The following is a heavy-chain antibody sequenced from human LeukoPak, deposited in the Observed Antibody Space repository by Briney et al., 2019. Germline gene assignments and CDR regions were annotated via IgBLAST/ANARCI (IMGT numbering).Heavy chain of an antibody. D-gene: IGHD1-26*01. Sequence: GRSLRLSCAASGFTFDDYAMHWVRQAPGKGLEWVSGISWNGGNIGYADSVKGRFTISRDNAKNSLYLQMNSLRAEDTALYYCARGSGWFDPWGQGTLVTVSS. CDR3: ARGSGWFDP. J-gene: IGHJ5*02. V-gene: IGHV3-9*01. CDR2: ISWNGGNI. CDR1: GFTFDDYA.